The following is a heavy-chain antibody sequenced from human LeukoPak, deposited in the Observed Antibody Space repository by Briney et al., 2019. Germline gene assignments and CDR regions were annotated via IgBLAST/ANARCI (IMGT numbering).Heavy chain of an antibody. D-gene: IGHD5-24*01. CDR1: GFTFDDYD. CDR2: ICWSSSSI. CDR3: AKDLCAGSMATSPGFDY. J-gene: IGHJ4*02. Sequence: PGRSLRLSCAASGFTFDDYDMHWVRQAPGKGLEWVSGICWSSSSIGYAYSVKGRFTIYRDNDKTSLYLQMNILRDEDTVLYYGAKDLCAGSMATSPGFDYWGQGTLVTVSS. V-gene: IGHV3-9*01.